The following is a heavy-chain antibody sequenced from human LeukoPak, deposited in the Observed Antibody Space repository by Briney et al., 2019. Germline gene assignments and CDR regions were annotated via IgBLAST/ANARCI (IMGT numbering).Heavy chain of an antibody. CDR3: ARVSGLWNDD. CDR2: IYSGGST. Sequence: PGGSLRLSCAASGFSVSSNYMSWVRQAPGKGLEWVSIIYSGGSTYYADSVKGRFTISRDNPKNTLYLQMKSLRAEDTAVYYCARVSGLWNDDWGQGTLVTVSS. CDR1: GFSVSSNY. D-gene: IGHD5-18*01. J-gene: IGHJ4*02. V-gene: IGHV3-53*01.